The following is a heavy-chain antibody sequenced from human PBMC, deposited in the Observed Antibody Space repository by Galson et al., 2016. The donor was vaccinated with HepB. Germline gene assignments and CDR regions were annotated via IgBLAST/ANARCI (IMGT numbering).Heavy chain of an antibody. CDR3: ARQSRFLEYLVSCHFDF. CDR2: IHFSGST. D-gene: IGHD3-3*01. J-gene: IGHJ4*02. Sequence: TLSLTCTVSGASISVRSYYWGWVRQSPGKGLEWIGSIHFSGSTYYSPPLKRRVAISVDTSKNQFFLSLTSVTAADTAVYYCARQSRFLEYLVSCHFDFWGLGTVVAVSS. V-gene: IGHV4-39*01. CDR1: GASISVRSYY.